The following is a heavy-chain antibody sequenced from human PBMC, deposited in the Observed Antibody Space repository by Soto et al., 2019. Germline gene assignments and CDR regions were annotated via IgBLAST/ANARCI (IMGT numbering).Heavy chain of an antibody. CDR3: ARDRRVRPYNWNDLHYYGMDV. CDR2: ISAYNGNT. Sequence: ASVKVSCKASGYTFTSYGISRVRQAPGQGLEWMGWISAYNGNTNYAQKLQGRVTMTTDTSTSTAYMELRSLRSDDTAVYYCARDRRVRPYNWNDLHYYGMDVWGQGTTVTVSS. D-gene: IGHD1-1*01. J-gene: IGHJ6*02. CDR1: GYTFTSYG. V-gene: IGHV1-18*01.